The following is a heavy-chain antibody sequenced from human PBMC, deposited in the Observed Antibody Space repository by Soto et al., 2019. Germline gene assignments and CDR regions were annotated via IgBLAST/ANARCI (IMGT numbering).Heavy chain of an antibody. D-gene: IGHD3-22*01. CDR2: IGAYNGNT. J-gene: IGHJ3*02. V-gene: IGHV1-18*04. CDR1: GYTFTSYG. Sequence: ASVKVSCKASGYTFTSYGISWVRQAPGQGLEWMGWIGAYNGNTNYAQKLQGRVTMTTDTSTSTAYMELRSLRSDDTAVYYCARVEYYDSSGYVDAFDIWGQGTMVTVSS. CDR3: ARVEYYDSSGYVDAFDI.